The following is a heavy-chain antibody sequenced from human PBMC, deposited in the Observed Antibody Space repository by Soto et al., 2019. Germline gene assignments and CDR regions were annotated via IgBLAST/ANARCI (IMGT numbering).Heavy chain of an antibody. Sequence: QVQLQQWGAGLLKPSETLSLTCAVYGGSFSGYYWSWIRQPPGKGLEWIGEIYHSGSTNYNPSLKSRVTISVDTSKSQFSLKLSSVTAADTAVYYCARTIVVVVAAGWFDPWGQGTLVTVSS. V-gene: IGHV4-34*01. CDR3: ARTIVVVVAAGWFDP. J-gene: IGHJ5*02. CDR1: GGSFSGYY. D-gene: IGHD2-15*01. CDR2: IYHSGST.